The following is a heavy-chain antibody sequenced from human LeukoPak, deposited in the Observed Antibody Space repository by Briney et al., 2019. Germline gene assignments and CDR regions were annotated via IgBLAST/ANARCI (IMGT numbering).Heavy chain of an antibody. Sequence: PGRSLRLSCAASGSTFSSYGMHWVRQAPGKGLEWVAVIWYDGSNKYYADSVKGRFTISRDNSKNTLYLQMNSLRAEDTAVYYCARGRRWGSSSSKGQYYFDYWGQGTLVTVSS. CDR1: GSTFSSYG. J-gene: IGHJ4*02. D-gene: IGHD6-6*01. V-gene: IGHV3-33*01. CDR2: IWYDGSNK. CDR3: ARGRRWGSSSSKGQYYFDY.